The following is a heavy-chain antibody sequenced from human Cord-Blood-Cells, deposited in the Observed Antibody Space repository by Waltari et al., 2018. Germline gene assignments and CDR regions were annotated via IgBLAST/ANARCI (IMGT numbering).Heavy chain of an antibody. Sequence: QVQLQQWGAGLLKPSETLSLTCAVYGGSFRGYYWSWIRQPPGKGLEWIGEINHSGSTNYNPSLKSRVTISVDTSKNQFSLKLSSVTAADTAVYYCARVRQYCSSTSCSYWYFDLWGRGTLVTVSS. J-gene: IGHJ2*01. V-gene: IGHV4-34*01. CDR3: ARVRQYCSSTSCSYWYFDL. CDR1: GGSFRGYY. D-gene: IGHD2-2*01. CDR2: INHSGST.